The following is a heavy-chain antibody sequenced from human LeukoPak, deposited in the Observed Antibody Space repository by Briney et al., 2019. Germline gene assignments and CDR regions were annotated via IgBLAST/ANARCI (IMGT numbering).Heavy chain of an antibody. V-gene: IGHV3-15*04. CDR1: GFPFNNPW. J-gene: IGHJ4*02. D-gene: IGHD6-13*01. Sequence: GGPLRLSFAAPGFPFNNPWMTWVRQAPGKGLEWVGRIGSETDGGTTEYAAPVKGRFTISRDDSKNMLYLQMNSLKTEDTAVFYCTTDHGSSWSVWGQGTLVTVSS. CDR2: IGSETDGGTT. CDR3: TTDHGSSWSV.